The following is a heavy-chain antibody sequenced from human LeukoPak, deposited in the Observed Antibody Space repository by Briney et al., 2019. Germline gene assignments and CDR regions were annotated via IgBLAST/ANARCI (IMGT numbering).Heavy chain of an antibody. Sequence: ASVKVSCKASGYTLTSYGISWVRQAPGQGLEWMGWISAYNGNTSYAQKFQGRVTMTRDMSTSTVYMELSSLRSEDTAVYYCARVAAEVVGVPGAIGFGWLRRDYYYMDVWGKGTTVTVSS. J-gene: IGHJ6*03. CDR1: GYTLTSYG. D-gene: IGHD2-2*02. V-gene: IGHV1-18*01. CDR3: ARVAAEVVGVPGAIGFGWLRRDYYYMDV. CDR2: ISAYNGNT.